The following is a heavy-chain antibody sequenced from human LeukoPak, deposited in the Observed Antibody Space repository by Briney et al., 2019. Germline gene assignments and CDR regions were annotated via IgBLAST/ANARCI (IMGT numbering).Heavy chain of an antibody. CDR3: ASGGSSSWGS. J-gene: IGHJ5*02. CDR1: GGTFSSYA. D-gene: IGHD6-13*01. V-gene: IGHV1-69*04. Sequence: SVKDSCKASGGTFSSYAISWVRQAPGQGLEWMGRIIPILGIANYAQKFQGRVTITADKSTSTAYMELSSLRSGDTAVYYCASGGSSSWGSWGQGTLVTVSS. CDR2: IIPILGIA.